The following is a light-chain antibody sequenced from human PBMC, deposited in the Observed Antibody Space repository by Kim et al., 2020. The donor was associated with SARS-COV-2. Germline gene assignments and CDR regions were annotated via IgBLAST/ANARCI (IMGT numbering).Light chain of an antibody. CDR2: EDH. Sequence: GKTVIISRTRSSSSIASDCVQWFQQRPGSSPTTVIYEDHKRPSGVPDRFSGSVDTSSNSASLTISGLRAEDEADYYCQSYDDNSGVFGGGTQLTVL. J-gene: IGLJ3*02. CDR1: SSSIASDC. V-gene: IGLV6-57*01. CDR3: QSYDDNSGV.